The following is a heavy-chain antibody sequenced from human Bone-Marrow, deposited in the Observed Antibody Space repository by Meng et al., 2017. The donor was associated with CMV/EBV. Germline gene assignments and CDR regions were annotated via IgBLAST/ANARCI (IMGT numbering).Heavy chain of an antibody. CDR2: IRSKAYGGTT. D-gene: IGHD2-2*02. CDR1: GFTFGDYA. V-gene: IGHV3-49*04. CDR3: TRDFAVVVPAAIRGYFDY. Sequence: GESLKISCTASGFTFGDYAMSWVRQAPGKGLEWVGFIRSKAYGGTTEYAASVKGRFTISRDDSKSIACLQMNSLKTEDTAVYYCTRDFAVVVPAAIRGYFDYWGQGTLVTVSS. J-gene: IGHJ4*02.